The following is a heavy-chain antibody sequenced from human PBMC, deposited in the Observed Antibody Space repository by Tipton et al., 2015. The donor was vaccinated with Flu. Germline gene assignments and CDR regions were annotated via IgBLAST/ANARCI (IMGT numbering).Heavy chain of an antibody. D-gene: IGHD6-13*01. V-gene: IGHV3-21*01. CDR1: GFTFSSYS. CDR2: ITSGSNYI. J-gene: IGHJ5*02. Sequence: SLRLSCAASGFTFSSYSVNWVRQAPGKGLEWVSSITSGSNYIYYADSVKGRFTISRDNAKNSLYLQMNSLRAEDTAVYYCAREQQQAITWGQGTLVTVSS. CDR3: AREQQQAIT.